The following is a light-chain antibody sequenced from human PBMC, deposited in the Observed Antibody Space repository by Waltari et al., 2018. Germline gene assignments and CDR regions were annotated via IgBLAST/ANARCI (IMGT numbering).Light chain of an antibody. V-gene: IGKV3-20*01. J-gene: IGKJ1*01. CDR1: QSVSTA. Sequence: EIVLTQSPGTLSLSPGERATLSCRASQSVSTALAWYQQNPGQAPRLLIYGATNRATGIPDRFSGSGSVTDFSLIISRLEPEDFAVYYCQHYVSLPVTFGQGTKVEIK. CDR3: QHYVSLPVT. CDR2: GAT.